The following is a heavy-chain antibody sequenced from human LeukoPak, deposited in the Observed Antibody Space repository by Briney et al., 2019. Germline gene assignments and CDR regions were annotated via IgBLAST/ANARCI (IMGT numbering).Heavy chain of an antibody. CDR1: GFTLSSYS. CDR3: ASPTVDTAMDYYYYYYMDV. J-gene: IGHJ6*03. D-gene: IGHD5-18*01. Sequence: PGGSLRLSCAASGFTLSSYSMNWVRQAPGRGLEWVSSISSSSSYIYYADSLKGRFTISRDNAKNSLYLQMNSLRAEDTAVYYCASPTVDTAMDYYYYYYMDVWGKGTTVTVSS. V-gene: IGHV3-21*01. CDR2: ISSSSSYI.